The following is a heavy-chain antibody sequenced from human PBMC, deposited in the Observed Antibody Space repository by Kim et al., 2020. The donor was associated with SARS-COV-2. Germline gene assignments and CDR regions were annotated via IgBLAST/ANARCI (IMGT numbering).Heavy chain of an antibody. D-gene: IGHD3-22*01. CDR1: GGSISSSSYY. V-gene: IGHV4-39*01. J-gene: IGHJ6*02. Sequence: SETLSLTCTVSGGSISSSSYYWGWIRQPPGKGLEWIGSIYYSGSTYYNPSLKSRVTISVDTSKNQFSLKLSSVTAADTAVYYCARRGYDSSGYYPPNYYYYGMDVWGQGTTVTVSS. CDR2: IYYSGST. CDR3: ARRGYDSSGYYPPNYYYYGMDV.